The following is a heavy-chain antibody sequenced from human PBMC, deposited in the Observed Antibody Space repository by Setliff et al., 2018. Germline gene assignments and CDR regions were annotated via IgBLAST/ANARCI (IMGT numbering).Heavy chain of an antibody. V-gene: IGHV3-73*01. CDR3: SRRGQGRGLDV. CDR2: IRSTTNSYAT. J-gene: IGHJ6*04. Sequence: ESLRLSCAASGFSTTYYEIHWVRQAPGKGLEWVGRIRSTTNSYATANGASMRGRITMSRDDSKSTAFLQMNSLNVGDTAVYFCSRRGQGRGLDVWGKGTTVTSPQ. CDR1: GFSTTYYE. D-gene: IGHD5-12*01.